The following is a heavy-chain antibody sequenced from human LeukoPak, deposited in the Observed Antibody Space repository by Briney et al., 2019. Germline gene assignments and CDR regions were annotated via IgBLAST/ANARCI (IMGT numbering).Heavy chain of an antibody. D-gene: IGHD5-18*01. Sequence: PSETLSLTCAVSGYSISSGYYWGWIRQPPGKGLEWIGSIYHSGSTYYNPSLKSRVTISVDTSKNQFSLKLSSVTAADTAVYYCARRRAMGYFDYWGQGTLVTMSS. J-gene: IGHJ4*02. CDR1: GYSISSGYY. CDR3: ARRRAMGYFDY. V-gene: IGHV4-38-2*01. CDR2: IYHSGST.